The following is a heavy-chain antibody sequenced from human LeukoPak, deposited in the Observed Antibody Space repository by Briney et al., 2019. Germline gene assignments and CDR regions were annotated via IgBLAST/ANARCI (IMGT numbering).Heavy chain of an antibody. D-gene: IGHD6-19*01. CDR2: INHRGST. V-gene: IGHV4-34*01. CDR3: ARASAYSSDWPFGY. Sequence: ASETLSLTCAVYGGSFSVYYWNWIRQPPGKGLECMGEINHRGSTKYNPSLKSRVTISVDTSEKQFSLKLSSVTAADTAVYYCARASAYSSDWPFGYWGQGTLVTVSS. CDR1: GGSFSVYY. J-gene: IGHJ4*02.